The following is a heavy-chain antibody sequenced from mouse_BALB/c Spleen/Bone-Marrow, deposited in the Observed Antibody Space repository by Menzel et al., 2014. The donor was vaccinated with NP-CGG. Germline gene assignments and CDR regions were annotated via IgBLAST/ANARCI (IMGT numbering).Heavy chain of an antibody. J-gene: IGHJ1*01. V-gene: IGHV1S81*02. Sequence: VQLQQSCADLVKPGASVKLSCKASGYTFTSYWMHWVKQRPGQGLEWIGEINPSNGRTNYNEKFKSKATLTVDKSSSXXXXXXSSLTSEDAAGEDGARDYDYWYFDVWGAGTTVTVSA. CDR2: INPSNGRT. D-gene: IGHD2-4*01. CDR1: GYTFTSYW. CDR3: ARDYDYWYFDV.